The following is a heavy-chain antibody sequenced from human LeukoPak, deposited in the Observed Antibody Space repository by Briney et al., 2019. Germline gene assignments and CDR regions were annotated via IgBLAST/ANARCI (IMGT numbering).Heavy chain of an antibody. Sequence: ASVKVSCKASGGTFSSYAISWVRQAPGQGLEWMGGIIPIFGTANYAQKFQGRVTITADESTSTAYMELSSLRSEDTAVYYCARGSLYCSSTSCYGPIYYYYYMDVWGKGTTVTISS. CDR2: IIPIFGTA. D-gene: IGHD2-2*01. CDR3: ARGSLYCSSTSCYGPIYYYYYMDV. J-gene: IGHJ6*03. V-gene: IGHV1-69*13. CDR1: GGTFSSYA.